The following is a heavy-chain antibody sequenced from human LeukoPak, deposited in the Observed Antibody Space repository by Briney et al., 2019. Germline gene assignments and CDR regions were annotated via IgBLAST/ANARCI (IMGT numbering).Heavy chain of an antibody. CDR2: IYHSGST. CDR3: ARAPGYCSGGSCRLIPNFDY. D-gene: IGHD2-15*01. V-gene: IGHV4-30-2*01. J-gene: IGHJ4*02. CDR1: GGSISSGGYS. Sequence: PSQTLSLTCAVSGGSISSGGYSWSWIRQPPGKGLEWIGYIYHSGSTHYNPSLKSRVTISVDRSKNQFSLKLSSVTAADTAVYYCARAPGYCSGGSCRLIPNFDYWGQGTLVTASS.